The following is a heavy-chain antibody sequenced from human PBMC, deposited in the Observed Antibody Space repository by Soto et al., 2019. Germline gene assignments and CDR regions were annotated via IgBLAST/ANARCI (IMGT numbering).Heavy chain of an antibody. D-gene: IGHD4-17*01. CDR3: AREVGYGDFSAALLD. CDR2: IITLFGTA. J-gene: IGHJ4*02. V-gene: IGHV1-69*01. Sequence: VQLMQSGAEVKQPGSSVKVSCKASGGTFSSHSINWVRQAPGQGLEWMGGIITLFGTANYGQNFQGRVTITAAQSTSTAYMELNRLRSDDTAVYYCAREVGYGDFSAALLDWGQGTLVTVSS. CDR1: GGTFSSHS.